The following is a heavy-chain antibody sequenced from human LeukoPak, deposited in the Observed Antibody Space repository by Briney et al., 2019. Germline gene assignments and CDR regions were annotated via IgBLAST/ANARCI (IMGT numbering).Heavy chain of an antibody. J-gene: IGHJ4*02. D-gene: IGHD3-10*01. V-gene: IGHV3-33*01. CDR3: ARDGFTRGIPRYFFDY. Sequence: GRSLRLSCAASGFTFSSYGMHWVRQAPGKGLEWVAVIWYDGSNKYYADSVEGRFTISRDNSKNTLYLQMNSLRAEDTAVYYCARDGFTRGIPRYFFDYWGQGTLVTVSS. CDR1: GFTFSSYG. CDR2: IWYDGSNK.